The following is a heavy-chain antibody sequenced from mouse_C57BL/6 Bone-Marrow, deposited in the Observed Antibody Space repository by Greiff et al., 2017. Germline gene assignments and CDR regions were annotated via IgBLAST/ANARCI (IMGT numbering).Heavy chain of an antibody. D-gene: IGHD1-1*01. CDR2: IDPANGNT. V-gene: IGHV14-3*01. CDR1: GFNIKNTY. Sequence: EVQLQQSVAELVRPGASVKLSCTASGFNIKNTYMHWVKQRPEQGLEWIGRIDPANGNTKYAPKFQGKATITADTSSTTAYLQLSSLTSEDTAIYYCARPYYGSSYGGAMDYWGQGTSVTVSS. J-gene: IGHJ4*01. CDR3: ARPYYGSSYGGAMDY.